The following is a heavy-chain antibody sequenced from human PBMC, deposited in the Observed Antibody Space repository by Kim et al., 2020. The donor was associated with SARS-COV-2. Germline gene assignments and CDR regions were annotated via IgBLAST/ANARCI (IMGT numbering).Heavy chain of an antibody. CDR1: GGSISSYY. Sequence: SETLSLTCTVSGGSISSYYWSWIRQPPGKGLEWIGYIYYSGSTNYNPSLKSRVTISVDTSKNQFSLKLSSVTAADTAVYYCARHALNDYVWGSYRSYFDYWGQGTLVTVSS. D-gene: IGHD3-16*02. CDR3: ARHALNDYVWGSYRSYFDY. CDR2: IYYSGST. V-gene: IGHV4-59*08. J-gene: IGHJ4*02.